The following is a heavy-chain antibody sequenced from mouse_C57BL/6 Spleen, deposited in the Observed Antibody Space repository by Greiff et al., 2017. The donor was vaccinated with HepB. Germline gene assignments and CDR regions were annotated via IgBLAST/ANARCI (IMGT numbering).Heavy chain of an antibody. J-gene: IGHJ4*01. V-gene: IGHV1-52*01. Sequence: QVQLQQPGAELVRPGSSVKLSCKASGYTFTSYWMQWVKQRPIQGLEWIGNIDPSDSETHYNQKFKDKATLTVDKSSSTAYMQLSSLTSEDSAFYYCARDSRGAVDYWGQGTSVTVSS. D-gene: IGHD3-2*01. CDR2: IDPSDSET. CDR1: GYTFTSYW. CDR3: ARDSRGAVDY.